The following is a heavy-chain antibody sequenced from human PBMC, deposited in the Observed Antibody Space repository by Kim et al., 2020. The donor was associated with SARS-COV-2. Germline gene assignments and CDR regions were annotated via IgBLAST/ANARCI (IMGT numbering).Heavy chain of an antibody. V-gene: IGHV5-51*01. D-gene: IGHD5-12*01. CDR2: IYPGDSDT. J-gene: IGHJ4*02. Sequence: GESLKISCKGSGYSFTSYWIGWVRQIPGKGLEWMGIIYPGDSDTRYSPSFQGQVTISADKSISTAYLQWSSLKASDTAMYYCARPVPGDGYNSYYFDYWGQGTLVTVSS. CDR3: ARPVPGDGYNSYYFDY. CDR1: GYSFTSYW.